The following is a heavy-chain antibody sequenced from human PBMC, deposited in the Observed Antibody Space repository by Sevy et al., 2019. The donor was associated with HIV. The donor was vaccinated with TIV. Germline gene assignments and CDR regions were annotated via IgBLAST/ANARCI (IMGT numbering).Heavy chain of an antibody. CDR3: ARVGSWYYGSTGNAFDI. CDR1: GDSINPYS. V-gene: IGHV4-59*01. CDR2: IDYSGST. D-gene: IGHD3-10*01. Sequence: SETLSLTCTVSGDSINPYSCTWIRQPPGKGLEWIGYIDYSGSTNYNPSLKSRATISADTSKIQFSLKLSSVTAADTAVYYCARVGSWYYGSTGNAFDIWGQGTMVTVSS. J-gene: IGHJ3*02.